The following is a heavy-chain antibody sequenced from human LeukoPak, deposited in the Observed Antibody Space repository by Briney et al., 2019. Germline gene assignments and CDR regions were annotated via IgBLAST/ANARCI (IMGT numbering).Heavy chain of an antibody. CDR1: GYFIRSAYY. J-gene: IGHJ4*02. D-gene: IGHD7-27*01. CDR3: ASRKLGNDY. CDR2: IYHSGSI. Sequence: SETLSLTCNVSGYFIRSAYYWGWIRQPPGKGLEWIGSIYHSGSIYYNPSLKSRVTISVDTSKNQVSLKVRSVTAADTAVYYCASRKLGNDYWGQGTLVTVSS. V-gene: IGHV4-38-2*02.